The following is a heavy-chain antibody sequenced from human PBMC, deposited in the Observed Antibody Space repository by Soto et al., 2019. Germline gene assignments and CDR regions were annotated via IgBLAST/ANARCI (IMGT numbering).Heavy chain of an antibody. D-gene: IGHD2-21*01. CDR3: ARDGETEMAMDY. J-gene: IGHJ4*02. CDR1: GGSISSGGYY. Sequence: QVQLQESGPGLVKPSQTLSLTCTVSGGSISSGGYYWSWILQHPGKGLEWIGYIDYSGSTYYNPSLNIRFTIPVDTSKKQFSLKLSAVAAADTAVYSCARDGETEMAMDYWGQGTLVTVSS. CDR2: IDYSGST. V-gene: IGHV4-31*03.